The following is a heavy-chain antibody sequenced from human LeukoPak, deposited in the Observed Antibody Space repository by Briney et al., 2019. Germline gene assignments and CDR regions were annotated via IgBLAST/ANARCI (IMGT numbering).Heavy chain of an antibody. D-gene: IGHD5-12*01. Sequence: SGGSLRLSCAVSGLTFNNYAMSWVRQAPGKGLEWVSGISGRGASKYYADSVKGRFTISRDNSKNTLYLQMNSLRAEDTAVYYCAKGGLLVASFDYWGQGTLVTVSS. J-gene: IGHJ4*02. CDR2: ISGRGASK. CDR1: GLTFNNYA. V-gene: IGHV3-23*01. CDR3: AKGGLLVASFDY.